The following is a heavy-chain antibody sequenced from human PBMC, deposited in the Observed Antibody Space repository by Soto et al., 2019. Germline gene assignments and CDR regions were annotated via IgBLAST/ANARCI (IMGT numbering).Heavy chain of an antibody. CDR1: GFTFSSYA. D-gene: IGHD1-1*01. CDR3: VKDSETGTKPNWFDP. Sequence: PGGSLRLSCAASGFTFSSYAMSWVRQAPGKGLEWVSAISGSGGSTYYADSVKGRFTISRDNSKNTLYLQMNSLRAEDTAVYYCVKDSETGTKPNWFDPWGQGTLVTVSS. CDR2: ISGSGGST. V-gene: IGHV3-23*01. J-gene: IGHJ5*02.